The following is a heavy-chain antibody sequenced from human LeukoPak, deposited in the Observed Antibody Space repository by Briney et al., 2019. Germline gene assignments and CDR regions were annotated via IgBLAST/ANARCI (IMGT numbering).Heavy chain of an antibody. J-gene: IGHJ5*02. CDR2: VWYDGSNK. CDR1: GFIFSNYG. D-gene: IGHD6-13*01. V-gene: IGHV3-33*06. CDR3: AKDGAVRIAAAGTGFDP. Sequence: PGGSLRLSCAASGFIFSNYGMHWVRQAPGKGLEWVAVVWYDGSNKYYADSVKGRFTISRDNSKNMLYLQMNSLRAEDTAVYYCAKDGAVRIAAAGTGFDPWGQGTLVTVSS.